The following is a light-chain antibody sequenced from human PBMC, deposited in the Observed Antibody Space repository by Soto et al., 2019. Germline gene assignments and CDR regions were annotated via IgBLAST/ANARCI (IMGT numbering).Light chain of an antibody. V-gene: IGKV1-39*01. J-gene: IGKJ1*01. CDR3: QQSYSAPRT. CDR1: QSISNY. Sequence: DIQMTQSPSSLSASVGDRVASICRASQSISNYLIWYQQKPGKAPKLLIYAASSLQSGVPSRFSGSGSGTDFTLTISSLQSEDFATYYCQQSYSAPRTFGQGTKVEI. CDR2: AAS.